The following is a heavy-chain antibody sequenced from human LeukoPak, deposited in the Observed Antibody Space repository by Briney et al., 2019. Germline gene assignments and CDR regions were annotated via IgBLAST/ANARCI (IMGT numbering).Heavy chain of an antibody. CDR2: IDISGGST. Sequence: GGSLRLSGAASGFAFSSHAMCWVRQAPGKGLEWVSSIDISGGSTYYADSAEGRFTISRDNSKNTLYLQMNGLRVEDTALYYCANEVRPNDYWGQGTLVTVSS. CDR1: GFAFSSHA. CDR3: ANEVRPNDY. D-gene: IGHD1-1*01. V-gene: IGHV3-23*01. J-gene: IGHJ4*02.